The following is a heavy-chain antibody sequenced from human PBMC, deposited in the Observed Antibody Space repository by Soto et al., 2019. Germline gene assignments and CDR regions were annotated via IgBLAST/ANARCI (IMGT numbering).Heavy chain of an antibody. CDR3: ARAYYDILTGYPPYYYYHGMDV. Sequence: GASVKVSCKASGGTFSSYAISWVRQASGQGLEWMGGIIPIFGTANYAQKFQGRVTITADESTSTAYMELSSLRSEDTAVYYCARAYYDILTGYPPYYYYHGMDVWGQGTTVTVSS. V-gene: IGHV1-69*13. CDR2: IIPIFGTA. CDR1: GGTFSSYA. J-gene: IGHJ6*02. D-gene: IGHD3-9*01.